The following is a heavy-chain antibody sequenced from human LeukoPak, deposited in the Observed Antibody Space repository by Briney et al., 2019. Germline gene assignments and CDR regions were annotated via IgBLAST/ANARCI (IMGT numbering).Heavy chain of an antibody. CDR2: IFYSGSS. Sequence: SETLSLTCTVSGDSLNSYYWTWIRQPPGEGLQWIGYIFYSGSSNYNASLRSRVAISVDTSKNQFSLKLTSVTAADTAVYYCAGRAARSFDYWGQGILVTVSS. V-gene: IGHV4-59*01. J-gene: IGHJ4*02. D-gene: IGHD6-25*01. CDR1: GDSLNSYY. CDR3: AGRAARSFDY.